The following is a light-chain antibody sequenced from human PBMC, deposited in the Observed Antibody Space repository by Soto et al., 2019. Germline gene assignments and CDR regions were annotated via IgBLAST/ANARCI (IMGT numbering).Light chain of an antibody. CDR1: SSDVGGYNY. CDR3: SSYTSSSTL. V-gene: IGLV2-14*03. Sequence: QSALTQPTSVSGSPGQSITISCTGTSSDVGGYNYVSWYQHHPGKAPKLMICDVSDRPSGVSNRFSGSKSGNTASLTISGLQAEDEADYYCSSYTSSSTLFGTGTKVTVL. J-gene: IGLJ1*01. CDR2: DVS.